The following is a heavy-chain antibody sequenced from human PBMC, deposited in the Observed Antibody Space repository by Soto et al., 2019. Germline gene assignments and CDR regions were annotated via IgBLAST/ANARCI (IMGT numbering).Heavy chain of an antibody. CDR2: IYPGDSDT. V-gene: IGHV5-51*01. CDR3: ARQGSLANRPNSLDP. J-gene: IGHJ5*02. Sequence: LGDSLKISCKASGYSFTSYWIAWVRQVPGKGLEWRGIIYPGDSDTRYSPSFQGQVTISADKSISTAYVQWSSLTASDTAIYYCARQGSLANRPNSLDPWGQGT. CDR1: GYSFTSYW. D-gene: IGHD6-6*01.